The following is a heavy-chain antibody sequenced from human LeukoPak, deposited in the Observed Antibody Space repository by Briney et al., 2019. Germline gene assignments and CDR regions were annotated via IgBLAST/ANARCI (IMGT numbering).Heavy chain of an antibody. D-gene: IGHD5-12*01. CDR2: ISSSGSTI. J-gene: IGHJ4*02. CDR3: ARDPHSGYDH. V-gene: IGHV3-48*03. CDR1: GFTFSSYE. Sequence: PGGSLRLSCAASGFTFSSYEMNWVRQAPGKGLEWVSYISSSGSTIYYADSVKGRFTISRDNAKNSLYLQMNSLRAEDTAVYYCARDPHSGYDHWGQGTLVTVSS.